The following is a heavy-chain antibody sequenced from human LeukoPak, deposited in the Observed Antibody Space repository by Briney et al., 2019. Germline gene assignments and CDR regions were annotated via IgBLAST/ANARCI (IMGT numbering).Heavy chain of an antibody. CDR2: INHSGST. CDR1: GGSFSAYY. V-gene: IGHV4-34*01. J-gene: IGHJ6*02. CDR3: ARSGGAAAGTGGYYYYGMDV. D-gene: IGHD6-13*01. Sequence: SETLSLTCAVYGGSFSAYYWSWIRQPPGKGLEWIGEINHSGSTNYNPSLKSRVTISVDTSKNQFSLKLTSVTAADTAVYYCARSGGAAAGTGGYYYYGMDVWGQGTTVTVSS.